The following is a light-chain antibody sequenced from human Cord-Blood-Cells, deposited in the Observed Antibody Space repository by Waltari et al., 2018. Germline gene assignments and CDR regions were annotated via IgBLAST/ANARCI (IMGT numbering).Light chain of an antibody. CDR3: QQRVT. J-gene: IGKJ3*01. CDR1: QSISSW. CDR2: DAS. V-gene: IGKV1-5*01. Sequence: EIQMTQSPSPLPSSLRDRVTPTCRASQSISSWLAWYHQKPGKAPKLRIYDASSLKSGVPSRFSGSGSGTEFTLTISSLQPDDFATYYCQQRVTFGPGTKVDIK.